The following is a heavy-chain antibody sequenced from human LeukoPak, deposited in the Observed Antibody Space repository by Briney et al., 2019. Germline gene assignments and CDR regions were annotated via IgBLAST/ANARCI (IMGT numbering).Heavy chain of an antibody. CDR3: AKDKGSGPYYYYGMDV. V-gene: IGHV3-43*01. D-gene: IGHD6-25*01. Sequence: GGSLRLSCAASGFTFDDYTMHWVRQAPGKGLGWVSLISWDGGSTYYADSVKGRFTISRDNSKNSLYLQMNSLRTEDTALYYCAKDKGSGPYYYYGMDVWGQGTTVTVSS. J-gene: IGHJ6*02. CDR1: GFTFDDYT. CDR2: ISWDGGST.